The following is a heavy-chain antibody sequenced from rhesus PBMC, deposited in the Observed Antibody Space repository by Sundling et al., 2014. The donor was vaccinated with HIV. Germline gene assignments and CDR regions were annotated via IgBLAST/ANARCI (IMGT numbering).Heavy chain of an antibody. CDR2: ISWSGDST. CDR1: GFTFDDYA. V-gene: IGHV3-201*01. Sequence: EVQLVESGGGVVQPGGSLRLSCAASGFTFDDYAMHWVRQAPGKGLEWVSGISWSGDSTGYADSVKGRFTISRDNAKNSLYLQMNRLRAEDTALYYCARAVKYSGSWKGGLFDYWGQGVLVTVSS. J-gene: IGHJ4*01. D-gene: IGHD6-25*01. CDR3: ARAVKYSGSWKGGLFDY.